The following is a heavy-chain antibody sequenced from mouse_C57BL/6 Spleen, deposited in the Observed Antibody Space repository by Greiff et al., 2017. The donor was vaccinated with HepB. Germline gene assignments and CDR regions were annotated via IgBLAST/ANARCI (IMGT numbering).Heavy chain of an antibody. V-gene: IGHV7-1*01. Sequence: EVMLVESGGGLVQSGRSLRLSCATSGFTFSDFYMEWVRQAPGKGLEWIAASRNKANDYTTEYSASVKGRFIVSRDTSQSILYLQMNALRAEDTAIYYCARGGTGFDYWGQGTTLTVSS. CDR1: GFTFSDFY. D-gene: IGHD3-3*01. J-gene: IGHJ2*01. CDR3: ARGGTGFDY. CDR2: SRNKANDYTT.